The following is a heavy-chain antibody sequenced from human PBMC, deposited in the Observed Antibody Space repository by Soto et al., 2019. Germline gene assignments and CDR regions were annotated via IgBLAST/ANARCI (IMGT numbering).Heavy chain of an antibody. CDR3: AREGMLGLFDAYDL. Sequence: QDQLVQSGAEVTKPGASVKVSCKASVFTSSGISWVRQAPGQRLEWMGWISTHNGNTIYAQKFQGRVIMTMDTSTTTVYMELRSLRPDDTAVYWCAREGMLGLFDAYDLWGQGPMVTVSS. CDR1: VFTSSG. V-gene: IGHV1-18*04. J-gene: IGHJ3*01. CDR2: ISTHNGNT. D-gene: IGHD3-16*01.